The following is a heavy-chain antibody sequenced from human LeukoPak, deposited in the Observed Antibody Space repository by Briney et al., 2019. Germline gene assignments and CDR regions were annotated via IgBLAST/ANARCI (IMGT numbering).Heavy chain of an antibody. CDR2: MNSNSGNT. D-gene: IGHD5-18*01. V-gene: IGHV1-8*01. Sequence: ASVKVSCKASGYTLTSYDIHWVRQATGQGLEWMGWMNSNSGNTGYAQKFQGRVTMTRDTSINTAYMELSSLRSEDTAVYYCAGYDSYGAYWGQGTLVTVSS. J-gene: IGHJ4*02. CDR1: GYTLTSYD. CDR3: AGYDSYGAY.